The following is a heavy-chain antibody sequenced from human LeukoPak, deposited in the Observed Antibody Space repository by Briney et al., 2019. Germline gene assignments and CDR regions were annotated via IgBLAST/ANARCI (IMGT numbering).Heavy chain of an antibody. V-gene: IGHV3-23*01. CDR1: GFTFSSYA. CDR2: ISGSGGST. J-gene: IGHJ4*02. Sequence: GGSLRLSCAASGFTFSSYAMSWVRQAPGKGLEGVSAISGSGGSTYYADSVKGRFTISRDNSKNTLYLQMNSLRAEDTAVYYCAKEWLWFGDSGIDYWGQGTLVTVSS. D-gene: IGHD3-10*01. CDR3: AKEWLWFGDSGIDY.